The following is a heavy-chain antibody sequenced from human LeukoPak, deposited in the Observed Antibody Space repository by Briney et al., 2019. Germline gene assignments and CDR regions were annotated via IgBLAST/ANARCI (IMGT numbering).Heavy chain of an antibody. CDR2: IIPIFGTA. CDR3: ARDPYSSGPMDV. J-gene: IGHJ6*03. Sequence: SVKVSCKASGGTFISYAISWVRQAPGQGLEWMGRIIPIFGTANHAQKFQGRVTITTDESTSKAYMELSSLRSEDTAVYYCARDPYSSGPMDVWGKGTTVTVSS. D-gene: IGHD6-19*01. V-gene: IGHV1-69*05. CDR1: GGTFISYA.